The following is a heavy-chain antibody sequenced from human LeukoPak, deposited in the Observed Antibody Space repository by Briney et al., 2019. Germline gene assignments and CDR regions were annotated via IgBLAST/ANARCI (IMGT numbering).Heavy chain of an antibody. CDR3: ARHSVYDFWSGPYYFDY. V-gene: IGHV4-38-2*01. Sequence: SETLSLTCAVSGYSISSGYYWGWIRQPPGKGLEWIGSIYHSGSTYYNPSLKSRVTISVDTSKNQFSLKLSSVTAADTAVYYCARHSVYDFWSGPYYFDYWGQGTLATVSS. D-gene: IGHD3-3*01. CDR2: IYHSGST. J-gene: IGHJ4*02. CDR1: GYSISSGYY.